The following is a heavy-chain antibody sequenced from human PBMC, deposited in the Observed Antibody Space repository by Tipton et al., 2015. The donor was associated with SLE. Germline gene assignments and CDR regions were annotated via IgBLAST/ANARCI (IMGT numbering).Heavy chain of an antibody. CDR2: IIPIFGTA. Sequence: QVQLVQSGPEVKKPGSSVKVSCKASGGTFSSYAISWVRQAPGQGLEWMGGIIPIFGTANYAQKFQGRVTITADESTSTAYVELSSLRSEDTAMYYCARVPIGGTSGAFDIWGQGTMVTVSS. J-gene: IGHJ3*02. D-gene: IGHD1-1*01. CDR1: GGTFSSYA. V-gene: IGHV1-69*01. CDR3: ARVPIGGTSGAFDI.